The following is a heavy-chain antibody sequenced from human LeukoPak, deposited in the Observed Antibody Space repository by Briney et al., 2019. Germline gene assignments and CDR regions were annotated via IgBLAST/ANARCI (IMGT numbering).Heavy chain of an antibody. V-gene: IGHV3-23*01. CDR3: AKDGARDGYNYPDY. J-gene: IGHJ4*02. Sequence: PGGSLRLSCAASGFTFTNYAMSWVRQAPGKGLEWVSDISGSGDFIYYADSVKGRFTISRDKSKNTLYLQMSSLRAEDTAVYYCAKDGARDGYNYPDYWGQGTLVTVSS. D-gene: IGHD5-24*01. CDR2: ISGSGDFI. CDR1: GFTFTNYA.